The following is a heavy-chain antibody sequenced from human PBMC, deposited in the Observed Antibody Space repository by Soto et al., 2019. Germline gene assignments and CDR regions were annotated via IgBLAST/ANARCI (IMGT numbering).Heavy chain of an antibody. Sequence: QLQLQESGSGLVKPSQTLSLTCAVSGGSISSGGYSWSWIRQPPGKGLEWIGYMYHSGSTYYNPSLKGRATIPKDRPKTHFPLNRGCVTAGDTAVYYWPRVPHYWGQGILVTVSS. J-gene: IGHJ4*02. CDR3: PRVPHY. CDR1: GGSISSGGYS. V-gene: IGHV4-30-2*01. CDR2: MYHSGST.